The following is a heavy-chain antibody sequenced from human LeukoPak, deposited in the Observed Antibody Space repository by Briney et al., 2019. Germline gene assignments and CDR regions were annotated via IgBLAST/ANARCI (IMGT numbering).Heavy chain of an antibody. V-gene: IGHV1-69*05. CDR1: GGTFSSYA. CDR3: ARGSYSSSWSVGFDP. Sequence: GASVKVSCKASGGTFSSYAISWVRQAPGQGLEWMGRIIPIFGTANYAQKFQGRVTITTDESTSTAYMELSSLRSEDTAVYYCARGSYSSSWSVGFDPWGQGTLVTLSS. CDR2: IIPIFGTA. J-gene: IGHJ5*02. D-gene: IGHD6-13*01.